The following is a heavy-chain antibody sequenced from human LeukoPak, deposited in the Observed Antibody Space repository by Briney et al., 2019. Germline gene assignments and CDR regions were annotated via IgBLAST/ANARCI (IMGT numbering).Heavy chain of an antibody. CDR3: AREDASAGDY. D-gene: IGHD6-13*01. CDR1: GGSISSNSHY. J-gene: IGHJ4*02. CDR2: IYYTGVT. Sequence: SETLSLTCTVSGGSISSNSHYWAWIRQPPGKGLEWIGSIYYTGVTFYSPSLKSRVTISVDTSKNQFSLKVISVTAADTAVYYCAREDASAGDYWGQGTLVTVSS. V-gene: IGHV4-39*01.